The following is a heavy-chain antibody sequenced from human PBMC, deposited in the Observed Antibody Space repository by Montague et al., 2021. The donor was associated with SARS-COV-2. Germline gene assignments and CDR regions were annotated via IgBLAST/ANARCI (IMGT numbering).Heavy chain of an antibody. CDR1: GYSISSGYY. V-gene: IGHV4-38-2*02. D-gene: IGHD3-10*01. CDR3: VRDCYDYGSGSYQRWFDP. CDR2: IYHSGST. J-gene: IGHJ5*02. Sequence: SDTLSLTCTVSGYSISSGYYWGWIRQPPGKGLEWIGSIYHSGSTXYNPSLKSRVTISVDTSKNQFSLKLSSVTAADTAVYYCVRDCYDYGSGSYQRWFDPWGQGTLVTVSS.